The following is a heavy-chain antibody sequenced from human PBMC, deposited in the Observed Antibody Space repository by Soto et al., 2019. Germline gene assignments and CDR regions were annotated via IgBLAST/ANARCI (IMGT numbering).Heavy chain of an antibody. CDR3: ASPGYRSGASCYSVGNWYFDL. D-gene: IGHD2-15*01. V-gene: IGHV4-39*01. CDR2: IYYSGST. CDR1: GGYISSSSYY. J-gene: IGHJ2*01. Sequence: QLQLQESGPGLVKPSETLSLTCTVSGGYISSSSYYWGWIRQPPGKGLEWIGSIYYSGSTYYNPSLNSRVTISVDTSKNQFTLKLSSVTAADTAVYYCASPGYRSGASCYSVGNWYFDLWGRGTLVTYSS.